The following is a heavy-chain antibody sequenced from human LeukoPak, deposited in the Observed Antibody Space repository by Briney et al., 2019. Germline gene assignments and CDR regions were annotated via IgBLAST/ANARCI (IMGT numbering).Heavy chain of an antibody. D-gene: IGHD6-19*01. CDR1: GGSISSSNW. CDR3: ARYIKGLYSSGIDY. V-gene: IGHV4-4*02. J-gene: IGHJ4*02. Sequence: PSGTLSLTCAVSGGSISSSNWWSWVRQPPGKGLEWIGEIYHSGSINYKSSLKSRVTISVDKSENQFSLKLSSVTAADTAVYYCARYIKGLYSSGIDYWGQGTLVTVSS. CDR2: IYHSGSI.